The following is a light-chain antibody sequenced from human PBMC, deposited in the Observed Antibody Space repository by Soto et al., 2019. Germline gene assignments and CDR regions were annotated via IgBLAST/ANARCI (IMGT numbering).Light chain of an antibody. CDR2: GAS. CDR1: QTISSSY. CDR3: QHYGSSPYT. V-gene: IGKV3-20*01. Sequence: IVLTQSPGTLSLSPGERATLSCRASQTISSSYLAWYQQKPGQAPRLLIYGASSRATGIPDRFSGSGSGTDFTLTIHRLEPEDLAVYYCQHYGSSPYTFGQGTKLEIK. J-gene: IGKJ2*01.